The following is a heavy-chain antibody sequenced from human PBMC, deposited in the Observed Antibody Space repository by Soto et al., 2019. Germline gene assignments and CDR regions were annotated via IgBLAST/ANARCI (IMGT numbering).Heavy chain of an antibody. Sequence: KTSETLSLTCAVYGGSFSGYYWSWIRQPPGKGLEWIGEINHSGSTNYNPSLKSRVTISVDTSKNQFSLKLSSVTAADTAVYYCARGGHHYDFWSGAYYYYGMDVWGQGTTVTVSS. CDR1: GGSFSGYY. D-gene: IGHD3-3*01. V-gene: IGHV4-34*01. CDR2: INHSGST. CDR3: ARGGHHYDFWSGAYYYYGMDV. J-gene: IGHJ6*02.